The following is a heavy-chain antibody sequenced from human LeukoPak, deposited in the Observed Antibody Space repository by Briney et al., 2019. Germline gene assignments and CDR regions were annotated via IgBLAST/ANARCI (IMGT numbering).Heavy chain of an antibody. CDR3: ARLPADDSVFDH. CDR1: GFMFSNYW. D-gene: IGHD2-15*01. V-gene: IGHV3-7*01. Sequence: GGSLRLSCAASGFMFSNYWMTWVRQAPGKGLEWVANIKREGSEKHYVESVKGRLTLSRDNAKNLLYLQMNSLRAEDTAVYYCARLPADDSVFDHWGQGTLVTVSS. J-gene: IGHJ4*02. CDR2: IKREGSEK.